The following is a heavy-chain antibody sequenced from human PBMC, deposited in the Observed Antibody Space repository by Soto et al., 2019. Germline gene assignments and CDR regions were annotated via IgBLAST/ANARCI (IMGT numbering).Heavy chain of an antibody. CDR3: ARHSYCSSICWFDP. CDR2: VHYSGTT. Sequence: SETLSLTCTVSGGSISSYYWTWIRQPPGKGLEWIGYVHYSGTTNYNPSLKSRVTMSVDTSKNQFSLKLSSVTAADTAVYYCARHSYCSSICWFDPWGQGTLVTVSS. V-gene: IGHV4-59*08. J-gene: IGHJ5*02. D-gene: IGHD2-2*01. CDR1: GGSISSYY.